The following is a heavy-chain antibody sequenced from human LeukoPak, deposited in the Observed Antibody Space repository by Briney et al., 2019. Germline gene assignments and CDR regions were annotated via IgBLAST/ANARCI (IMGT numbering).Heavy chain of an antibody. V-gene: IGHV3-48*03. CDR1: GFTFSSYE. Sequence: GGSLRLSCAASGFTFSSYEMNWVRQAPGNGLEWVSYISSSGSSINYAASVKGRFTISRDNAKNSLFLQMNSLRAEDTAVYYCARRRYSGGQGFFDCWGQGTLVTVSS. CDR2: ISSSGSSI. J-gene: IGHJ4*02. D-gene: IGHD6-19*01. CDR3: ARRRYSGGQGFFDC.